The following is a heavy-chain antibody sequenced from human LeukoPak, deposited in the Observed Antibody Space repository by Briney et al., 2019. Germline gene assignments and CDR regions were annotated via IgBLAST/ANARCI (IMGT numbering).Heavy chain of an antibody. J-gene: IGHJ4*02. Sequence: PSETLSLTCTVSGGSISSYYWSWIRQPPGKGLEWIGYIYYSGSTNYNPSLKSRVTISVDTSKNQFSLKLSSVTAADTAVYYCARGADHYYDSSGYDYWGQRTLVTVSS. V-gene: IGHV4-59*01. CDR3: ARGADHYYDSSGYDY. CDR1: GGSISSYY. CDR2: IYYSGST. D-gene: IGHD3-22*01.